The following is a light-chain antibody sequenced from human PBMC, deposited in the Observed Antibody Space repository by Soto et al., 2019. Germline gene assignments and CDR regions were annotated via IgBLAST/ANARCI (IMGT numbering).Light chain of an antibody. V-gene: IGKV1-5*01. J-gene: IGKJ2*01. CDR2: DGS. CDR3: HQYNSFYLSI. CDR1: QHITHW. Sequence: DIQMTQSPSVLSASVGARVTITCRASQHITHWLAWYQQKPGKAPKLLIYDGSTLEDGVPSRFSGTGSGTEFTLTISGLQTDDFATYYCHQYNSFYLSIFGQGTRLDIK.